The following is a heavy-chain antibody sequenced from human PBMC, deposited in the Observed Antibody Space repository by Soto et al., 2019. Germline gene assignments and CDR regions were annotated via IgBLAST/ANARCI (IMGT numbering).Heavy chain of an antibody. CDR3: ARDRSGYYFWFDP. V-gene: IGHV3-7*01. J-gene: IGHJ5*02. CDR1: GFTFSSYW. CDR2: IKQDGSEK. D-gene: IGHD3-22*01. Sequence: GGSLRLSCAASGFTFSSYWMSWVRQAPGKGLEWVANIKQDGSEKYYVDSVKGRFTISRDNAKHSLYLQMNSLRAEDTAVYYCARDRSGYYFWFDPWGQGTLVTVSS.